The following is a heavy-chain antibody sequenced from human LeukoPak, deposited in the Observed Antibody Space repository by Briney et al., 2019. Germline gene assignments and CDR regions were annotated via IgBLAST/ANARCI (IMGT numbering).Heavy chain of an antibody. CDR2: ISVSGGST. CDR1: GLTFNSYS. D-gene: IGHD3-22*01. Sequence: GGSLRLSCAAPGLTFNSYSMSWVRQAPGKGLEWVSGISVSGGSTYYADSVKGRFTISEDNSRNTLYLQMNSLRAEDTAVYYCAKARPDGRGYSDRGQGTLVTVSS. J-gene: IGHJ4*02. V-gene: IGHV3-23*01. CDR3: AKARPDGRGYSD.